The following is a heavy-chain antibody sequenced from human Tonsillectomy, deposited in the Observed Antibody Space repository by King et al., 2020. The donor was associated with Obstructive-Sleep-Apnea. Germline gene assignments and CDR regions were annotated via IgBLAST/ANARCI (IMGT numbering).Heavy chain of an antibody. Sequence: VQLVESGGGLVQPGGSLRLSCAASGFTVSSNYMSWVRQAPGKGLEWFSVIYSGGSTYYADSVKGRFTISRHNSKNTLYLQMNSLRAEDTAVYYCAGGGRARFGELLSPPHSENLDYWGQGTLVTVSS. V-gene: IGHV3-53*04. CDR3: AGGGRARFGELLSPPHSENLDY. D-gene: IGHD3-10*01. J-gene: IGHJ4*02. CDR1: GFTVSSNY. CDR2: IYSGGST.